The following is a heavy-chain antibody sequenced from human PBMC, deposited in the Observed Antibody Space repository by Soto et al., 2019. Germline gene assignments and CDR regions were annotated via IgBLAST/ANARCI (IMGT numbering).Heavy chain of an antibody. CDR3: ARHLYGYCSSTSCVMNNWFDP. V-gene: IGHV5-10-1*01. CDR2: IDPSDSYT. J-gene: IGHJ5*02. D-gene: IGHD2-2*01. CDR1: GYSFTSYW. Sequence: GESLKISCKGSGYSFTSYWISWVRQMPGKGLEWMGRIDPSDSYTNYSPSFQGHVTISAVKSISTAYLQWSSLKASDTAMYYCARHLYGYCSSTSCVMNNWFDPWGQGTLVTVSS.